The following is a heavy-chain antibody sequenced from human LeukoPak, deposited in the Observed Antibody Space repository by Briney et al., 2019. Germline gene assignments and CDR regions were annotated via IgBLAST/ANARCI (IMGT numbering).Heavy chain of an antibody. CDR2: INHSGST. Sequence: SETLSLTCAVYGGSFSGYYWSWIRQPPGKGLEWLGEINHSGSTNYNPSLKSRVTISVDTSKNQFSLKLSSVTAEDTAVYYCARGPRFLEMATIVSKFDSWGQGTLVTVSS. D-gene: IGHD5-24*01. CDR1: GGSFSGYY. J-gene: IGHJ4*02. CDR3: ARGPRFLEMATIVSKFDS. V-gene: IGHV4-34*01.